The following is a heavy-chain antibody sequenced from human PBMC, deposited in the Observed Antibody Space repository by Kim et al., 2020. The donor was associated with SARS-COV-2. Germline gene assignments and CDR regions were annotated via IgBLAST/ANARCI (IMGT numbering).Heavy chain of an antibody. D-gene: IGHD3-22*01. CDR3: AKDRAYYDSSGYWYYYYGMDV. CDR1: GFTFSSYA. J-gene: IGHJ6*02. Sequence: GGSLRLSCAASGFTFSSYAMSWVRQAPGKGLEWVSAISGSGGSTYYADSVKGRFTISRDNSKNTLYLQMNSLRAEDTAVYYCAKDRAYYDSSGYWYYYYGMDVWGQGTTVTVSS. CDR2: ISGSGGST. V-gene: IGHV3-23*01.